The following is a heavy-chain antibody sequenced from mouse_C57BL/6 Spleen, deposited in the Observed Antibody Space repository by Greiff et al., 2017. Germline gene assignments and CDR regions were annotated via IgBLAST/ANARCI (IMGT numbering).Heavy chain of an antibody. Sequence: EVKLVASGGGLVKPGGSLKLSCAASGFTFSDYGMHWVRQAPEKGLEWVAYISSGSSTIYYADTVKGRFTISRDNAKNTLFLQMTSLRSEDTAMYYCARGGLTGCDYWGQGTTLTVSS. D-gene: IGHD4-1*01. CDR2: ISSGSSTI. V-gene: IGHV5-17*01. CDR1: GFTFSDYG. CDR3: ARGGLTGCDY. J-gene: IGHJ2*01.